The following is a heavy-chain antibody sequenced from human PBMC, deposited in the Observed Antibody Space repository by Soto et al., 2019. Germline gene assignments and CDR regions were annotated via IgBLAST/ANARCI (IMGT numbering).Heavy chain of an antibody. J-gene: IGHJ4*02. CDR3: ARDSVRFLEHFSKDYFDY. CDR1: GFTFSDYG. V-gene: IGHV3-33*08. D-gene: IGHD3-3*01. CDR2: LWYDGSGE. Sequence: QVHLVESGGGVVQPGGSLRLSCAGSGFTFSDYGMHWVRQAPGKGLEWVAVLWYDGSGEYYTDSVRGRFTISRVNSKNTLYLQMNNLRDEDTGVYYCARDSVRFLEHFSKDYFDYWGLGTRVTVSS.